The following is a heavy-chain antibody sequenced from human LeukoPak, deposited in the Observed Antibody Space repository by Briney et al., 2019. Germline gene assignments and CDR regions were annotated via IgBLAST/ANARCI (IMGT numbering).Heavy chain of an antibody. J-gene: IGHJ2*01. CDR3: AKDGYYDSSAYYYVRYFDL. CDR1: GFTFSIYG. V-gene: IGHV3-23*01. CDR2: MSGSGGST. Sequence: GGTLRLSCAASGFTFSIYGMSWVRQAPGRGLEWASAMSGSGGSTYYADSAKGRFTISRDNSKNTLYLQMNSLRAEDTAVYYCAKDGYYDSSAYYYVRYFDLWGRGTLVTVSS. D-gene: IGHD3-22*01.